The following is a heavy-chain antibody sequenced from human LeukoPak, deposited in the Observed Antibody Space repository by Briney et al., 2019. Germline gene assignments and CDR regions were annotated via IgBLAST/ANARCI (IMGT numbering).Heavy chain of an antibody. CDR2: INHSGST. J-gene: IGHJ5*02. D-gene: IGHD4-17*01. Sequence: GSLRLSCAASGFTFSDYYMNWIRQPPGKGLEWIGEINHSGSTNYNPSLKSRVTISVDTSKNQFSLKLSSVTAADTAVYYCARFDFYGDRLSLREERRYNWFDPWGQGTLVTVSS. CDR3: ARFDFYGDRLSLREERRYNWFDP. CDR1: GFTFSDYY. V-gene: IGHV4-34*01.